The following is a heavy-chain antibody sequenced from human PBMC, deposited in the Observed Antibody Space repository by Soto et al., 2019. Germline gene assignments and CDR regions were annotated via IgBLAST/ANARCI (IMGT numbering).Heavy chain of an antibody. V-gene: IGHV3-23*01. D-gene: IGHD3-22*01. Sequence: EVQLLESGGGLVQPGGSLRLSRAASGFTFSSYAMTWVRQAPGEGLQWVSSISGSGESTFHADSVKGRFTISRDNSKNTLTLQMNSLRAEDTAIYYCAKYSSYWDEDYWGQGTLVTVSS. CDR1: GFTFSSYA. CDR3: AKYSSYWDEDY. J-gene: IGHJ4*02. CDR2: ISGSGEST.